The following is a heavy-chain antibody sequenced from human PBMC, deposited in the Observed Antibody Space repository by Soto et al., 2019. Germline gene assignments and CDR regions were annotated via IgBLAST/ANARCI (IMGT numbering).Heavy chain of an antibody. CDR2: IIPIFGTA. V-gene: IGHV1-69*13. J-gene: IGHJ6*02. CDR1: GGTFSSYA. D-gene: IGHD5-18*01. Sequence: GASVKVSCKASGGTFSSYAISWVRQAPGQGLEWMGGIIPIFGTANYAQKFRGRVTITADESTSTAYMELSSLRSEDTAVYYCAREAKLYSSTTLSYYYGMDVWGQGTTVTVSS. CDR3: AREAKLYSSTTLSYYYGMDV.